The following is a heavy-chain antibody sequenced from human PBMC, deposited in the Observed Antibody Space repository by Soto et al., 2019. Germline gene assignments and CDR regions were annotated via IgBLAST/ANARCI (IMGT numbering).Heavy chain of an antibody. Sequence: ASVKVSCKASGGTFSSYAISWVRQAPGQGLEWMGGIIPIFGTANYAQKFQGRVTITADESTSTAYMELSSLRSEDTAVYYCARVPIYYYDSSGHHAFDIWGQGTMVTVSS. V-gene: IGHV1-69*13. CDR1: GGTFSSYA. CDR3: ARVPIYYYDSSGHHAFDI. CDR2: IIPIFGTA. D-gene: IGHD3-22*01. J-gene: IGHJ3*02.